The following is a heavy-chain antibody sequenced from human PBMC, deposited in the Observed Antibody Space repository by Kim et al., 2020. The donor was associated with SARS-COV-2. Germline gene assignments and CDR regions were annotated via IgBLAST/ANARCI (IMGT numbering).Heavy chain of an antibody. D-gene: IGHD1-26*01. CDR2: ISFDGTNK. CDR3: ARGCGGNYLNWFDS. Sequence: GGSLRLSCAASGFTFNIYAMHWVRQAPGKGLEWVAVISFDGTNKYYADSVKGRFTISRDNSKNTVYLQMDSLRAEDTAVYYCARGCGGNYLNWFDSWGRGTLVTVSS. V-gene: IGHV3-30*04. J-gene: IGHJ5*01. CDR1: GFTFNIYA.